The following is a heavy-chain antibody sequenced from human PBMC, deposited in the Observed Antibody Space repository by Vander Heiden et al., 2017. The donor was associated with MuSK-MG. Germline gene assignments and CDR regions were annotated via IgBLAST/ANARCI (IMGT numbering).Heavy chain of an antibody. D-gene: IGHD3-9*01. J-gene: IGHJ4*02. CDR2: ISKDGTKK. Sequence: QVQLVQSGGGVVQPGRSLRPSCVASGVTLSGYAMHWVRPAPGKGLEWVAGISKDGTKKYYADSVKGRFTISRDNSKNTVYVQLNSLRGDDTAIYYCARPMSYDVLTGPEGGSPADNWGQGTPVTVSS. V-gene: IGHV3-30*03. CDR1: GVTLSGYA. CDR3: ARPMSYDVLTGPEGGSPADN.